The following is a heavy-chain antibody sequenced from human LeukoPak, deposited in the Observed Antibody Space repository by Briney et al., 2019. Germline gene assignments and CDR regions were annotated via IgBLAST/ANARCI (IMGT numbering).Heavy chain of an antibody. CDR2: IYYSGST. CDR3: AGTPIALPALYYMDV. CDR1: GGSISSYY. Sequence: PSETLSLTCTVSGGSISSYYWSWIRQPPGKGLEWIGYIYYSGSTNYNPSLKSRVTISVDTSKNQFSLKLSSVTAADTAVYYCAGTPIALPALYYMDVWGKGTTVTVSS. V-gene: IGHV4-59*01. J-gene: IGHJ6*03. D-gene: IGHD3-22*01.